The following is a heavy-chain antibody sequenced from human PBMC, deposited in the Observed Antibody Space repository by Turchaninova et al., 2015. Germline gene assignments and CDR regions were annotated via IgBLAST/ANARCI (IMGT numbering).Heavy chain of an antibody. CDR2: RWYDGSKK. CDR3: ARDPSVGSYYFDY. Sequence: QVQLVESGGGVVRRGRSLSLACAASGFTFGSYGFYWVRQAPGKVLEWVSVRWYDGSKKYYSDSVKGRFTISRDNSKNTLYLQMNSLRAEDTAVYYCARDPSVGSYYFDYWGQGTLVTVSS. V-gene: IGHV3-33*01. CDR1: GFTFGSYG. D-gene: IGHD4-23*01. J-gene: IGHJ4*02.